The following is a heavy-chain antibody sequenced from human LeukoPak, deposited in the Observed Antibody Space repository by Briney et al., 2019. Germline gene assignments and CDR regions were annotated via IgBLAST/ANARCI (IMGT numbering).Heavy chain of an antibody. Sequence: SVKVSCKASGGTFSSYAISWVRQAPGQGLEWMGGLIPIFGTANYAQKFQGRVTITADESTSTAYMELSSLRSEDTAVYYCAGLRFLEWSRHYYCGMDVWGQGTTVTVSS. J-gene: IGHJ6*02. CDR2: LIPIFGTA. D-gene: IGHD3-3*01. CDR3: AGLRFLEWSRHYYCGMDV. CDR1: GGTFSSYA. V-gene: IGHV1-69*13.